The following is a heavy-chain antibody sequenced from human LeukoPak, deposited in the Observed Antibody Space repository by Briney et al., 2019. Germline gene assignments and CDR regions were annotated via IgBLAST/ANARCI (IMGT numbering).Heavy chain of an antibody. CDR1: GGSFSGYY. Sequence: PSETLSLTCAVYGGSFSGYYWSWIRQPPGKGLEWIGEINHSGSTNYNPSLKSRVTISVDTSKNQFSLKLSSVTAADTAVYYCARDQRAYCSSTSCYGGGYYYYMDVWGKGTTVTISS. CDR2: INHSGST. V-gene: IGHV4-34*01. J-gene: IGHJ6*03. D-gene: IGHD2-2*01. CDR3: ARDQRAYCSSTSCYGGGYYYYMDV.